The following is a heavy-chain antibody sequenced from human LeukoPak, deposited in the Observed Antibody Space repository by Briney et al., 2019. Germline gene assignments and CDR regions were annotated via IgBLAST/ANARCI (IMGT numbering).Heavy chain of an antibody. CDR3: VKVGAGLNLEYCSGGICYGNSLDI. CDR1: GFAFSGYA. V-gene: IGHV3-23*01. CDR2: IRGGDEKT. J-gene: IGHJ3*02. D-gene: IGHD2-15*01. Sequence: GGSLRLSCAASGFAFSGYAVTWVRQAPGKGLEWVSGIRGGDEKTYYADSVKGRFTTSRDNSKNMVFLQTNSLRVEDTAVYYCVKVGAGLNLEYCSGGICYGNSLDIWGQGTMVTVSS.